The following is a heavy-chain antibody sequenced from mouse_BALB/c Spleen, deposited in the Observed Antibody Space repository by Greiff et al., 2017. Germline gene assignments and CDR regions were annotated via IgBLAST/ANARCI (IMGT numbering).Heavy chain of an antibody. D-gene: IGHD2-14*01. CDR3: ARSYRYDGYAMDY. CDR1: GYTFSSYW. Sequence: VQLQESGAELMKPGASVKISCKATGYTFSSYWIEWVKQRPGHGLEWIGEILPGSGSTNYNEKFKGKATFTADTSSNTAYMQLSSLTSEDSAVYYCARSYRYDGYAMDYWGQGTSVTVSS. J-gene: IGHJ4*01. V-gene: IGHV1-9*01. CDR2: ILPGSGST.